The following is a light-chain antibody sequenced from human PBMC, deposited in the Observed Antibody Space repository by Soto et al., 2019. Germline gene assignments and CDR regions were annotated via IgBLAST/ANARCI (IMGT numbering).Light chain of an antibody. CDR1: ETVATN. V-gene: IGKV3-15*01. Sequence: VMTQSPATLSVSPGERATLSCWASETVATNLAWYQQKPGQAPRLLISGASTMAAGISDRFRGSGSGTEFTLTISSLRSEHSAIYYCQQYFEWPPMTFGQGTKVEI. CDR2: GAS. CDR3: QQYFEWPPMT. J-gene: IGKJ1*01.